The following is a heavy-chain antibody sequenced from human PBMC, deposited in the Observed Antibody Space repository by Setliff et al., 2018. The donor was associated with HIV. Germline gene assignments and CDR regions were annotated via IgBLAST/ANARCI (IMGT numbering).Heavy chain of an antibody. Sequence: ASVKVSCKASGYTFTSYDVNWVRQATGQGLEWMGWMNPASGNTGYAQKFQGRVTMTRNTPVSTVYMELSSLRSEDTAVYYCARVRSSFPQYTSGLVRPFDIWGQGTTVTVSS. CDR1: GYTFTSYD. D-gene: IGHD6-19*01. CDR3: ARVRSSFPQYTSGLVRPFDI. V-gene: IGHV1-8*02. J-gene: IGHJ3*02. CDR2: MNPASGNT.